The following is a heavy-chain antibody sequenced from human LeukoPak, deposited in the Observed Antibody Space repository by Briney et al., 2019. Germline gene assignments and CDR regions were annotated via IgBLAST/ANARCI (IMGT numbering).Heavy chain of an antibody. V-gene: IGHV3-72*01. CDR3: ARSGYSYGYFDY. J-gene: IGHJ4*02. Sequence: GRSLRLSCAASGFTFSDHYMDWVRQAPGKGLEWVGRTRNKANSYTTEYAASVKGRFTISRDDSENSLYLQMNSLKTEDTAVYYCARSGYSYGYFDYWGQGTLVTVSS. CDR1: GFTFSDHY. CDR2: TRNKANSYTT. D-gene: IGHD5-18*01.